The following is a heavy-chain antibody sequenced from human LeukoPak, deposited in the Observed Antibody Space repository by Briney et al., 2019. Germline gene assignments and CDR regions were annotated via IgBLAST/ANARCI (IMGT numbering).Heavy chain of an antibody. CDR3: ASRSYYYGSERSDY. CDR2: IYHSGST. Sequence: PSETLSLTCTVSGYSISSGYYWGWIRQPPGKGLEWIGSIYHSGSTYYNPSLKSRVTISVDTSKNQFSLKLSSVTAADTAVYYCASRSYYYGSERSDYWGQGTLVTVSS. V-gene: IGHV4-38-2*02. J-gene: IGHJ4*02. CDR1: GYSISSGYY. D-gene: IGHD3-10*01.